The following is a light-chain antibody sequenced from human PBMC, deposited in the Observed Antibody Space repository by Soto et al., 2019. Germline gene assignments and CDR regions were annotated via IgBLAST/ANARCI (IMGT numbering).Light chain of an antibody. V-gene: IGLV1-40*01. CDR2: GNT. Sequence: VLTQPPSVSGAPGQRVTISCSGSSSDIGAGFDVHWYQHLPGTAPKLLIYGNTNRPSGVPGRFSGSKSGASASLVISGLQAEDEADYYCQSYENSRTGFYVFGTGTKVTVL. CDR3: QSYENSRTGFYV. CDR1: SSDIGAGFD. J-gene: IGLJ1*01.